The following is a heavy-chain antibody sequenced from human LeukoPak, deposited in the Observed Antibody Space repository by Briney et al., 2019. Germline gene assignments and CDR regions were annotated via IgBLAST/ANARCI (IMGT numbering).Heavy chain of an antibody. V-gene: IGHV3-23*01. D-gene: IGHD1-26*01. CDR3: AKGASVGTTSFFDY. CDR2: ISGSGGST. J-gene: IGHJ4*02. CDR1: GGTFSSYA. Sequence: ASVKVSCKASGGTFSSYAMSWVRQAPGKGLEWVSAISGSGGSTYYADSVKGRFTISRDNSKNTLYLQINSLRAEDTAVYYCAKGASVGTTSFFDYWGQGTLVTVSS.